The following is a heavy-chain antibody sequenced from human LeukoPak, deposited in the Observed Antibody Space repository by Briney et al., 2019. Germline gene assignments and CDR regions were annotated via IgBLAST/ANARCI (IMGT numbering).Heavy chain of an antibody. J-gene: IGHJ4*02. D-gene: IGHD5-12*01. CDR2: IRSKAYGGTT. CDR1: GFTFGDYA. CDR3: TRDWGNSGYDSDFDY. V-gene: IGHV3-49*04. Sequence: GGSLRLSCTASGFTFGDYAMSWVRQAPGKGLEWVGFIRSKAYGGTTEYAASVKGRFTISRDDYKSIAYLQMNSLKTEDTAVYYCTRDWGNSGYDSDFDYWGQGTLVTVSS.